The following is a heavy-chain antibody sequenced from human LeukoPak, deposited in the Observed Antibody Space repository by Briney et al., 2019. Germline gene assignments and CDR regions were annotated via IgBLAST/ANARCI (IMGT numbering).Heavy chain of an antibody. Sequence: PGGSLRLSCAASGFIFSSYGVHWVRQAPGKGLEWVAFIRYDGSTKYYIDSVKGRFTISRDNSKNTLYLQMNSLRPVDTAVYYCAKVAGTDYFDYWGQGTLVTVSS. CDR3: AKVAGTDYFDY. CDR2: IRYDGSTK. CDR1: GFIFSSYG. D-gene: IGHD6-19*01. J-gene: IGHJ4*02. V-gene: IGHV3-30*02.